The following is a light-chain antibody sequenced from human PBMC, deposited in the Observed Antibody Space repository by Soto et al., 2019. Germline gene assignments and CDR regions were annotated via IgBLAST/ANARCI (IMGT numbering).Light chain of an antibody. CDR2: DVT. J-gene: IGLJ1*01. CDR1: SSDIGSYNY. Sequence: QSALTQPASVSGSPGPSITISCTGTSSDIGSYNYVSWYQQHPGKAPKLMIYDVTNRPSGVSNRFSGSKSGNTASLTISGLQAEDEADYYCTSYTSSYTHVFGTGTEVTV. CDR3: TSYTSSYTHV. V-gene: IGLV2-14*03.